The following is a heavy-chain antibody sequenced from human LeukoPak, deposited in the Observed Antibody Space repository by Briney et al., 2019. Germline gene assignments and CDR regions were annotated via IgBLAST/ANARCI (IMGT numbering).Heavy chain of an antibody. V-gene: IGHV4-59*01. CDR3: ARDSSPYYYYYMDV. D-gene: IGHD6-13*01. CDR1: GGSISSYY. Sequence: SETLSLTCTVSGGSISSYYWSWIRQPPGKGLEWIGYIYYSGSTNYNPSLKSRVTISVDTSKNQLSLKLSSVTAADTAVYYCARDSSPYYYYYMDVWGKGTTATVSS. J-gene: IGHJ6*03. CDR2: IYYSGST.